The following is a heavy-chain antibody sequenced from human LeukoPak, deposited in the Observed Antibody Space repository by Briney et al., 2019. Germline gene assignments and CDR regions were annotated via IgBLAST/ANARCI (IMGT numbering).Heavy chain of an antibody. D-gene: IGHD3-10*01. CDR2: IYTSGST. V-gene: IGHV4-4*07. CDR1: GGSISSYY. Sequence: SETLSLTCTVSGGSISSYYWSWIRQPAGKGLEWIGHIYTSGSTNYNPSLKSRVTMSVDTSKNQFSLKLSSVTAADTAVYYCARDSYYYGSGSLFDYWGQGTLVTVSS. CDR3: ARDSYYYGSGSLFDY. J-gene: IGHJ4*02.